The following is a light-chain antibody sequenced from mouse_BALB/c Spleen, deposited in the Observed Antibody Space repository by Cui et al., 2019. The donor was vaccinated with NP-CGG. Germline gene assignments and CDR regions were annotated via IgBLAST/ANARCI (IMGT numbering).Light chain of an antibody. CDR2: GTN. V-gene: IGLV1*01. CDR1: TGAVTTCNY. J-gene: IGLJ1*01. CDR3: ALWYSNHWV. Sequence: QAVVTQEYEHTTSPGETVTLTCRSSTGAVTTCNYANWVQEKPDHLFTGLIGGTNNRAPGVPARFSGSLIGDKAALTITGAQTEDEAIYFCALWYSNHWVFGGGTKLTVL.